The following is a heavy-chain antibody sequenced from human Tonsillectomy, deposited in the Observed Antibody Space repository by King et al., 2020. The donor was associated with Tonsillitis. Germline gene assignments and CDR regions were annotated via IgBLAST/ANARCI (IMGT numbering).Heavy chain of an antibody. V-gene: IGHV4-61*02. J-gene: IGHJ4*02. CDR1: GGSISSGGYY. CDR2: IYTSGST. Sequence: PLQESGPGLVKPSQTLSLTCTVSGGSISSGGYYWTWIRQPAGKGLEWIGRIYTSGSTNYNPSLKSRVTMSVDTSKNQFSLYLSSVTAADTAVYYCARDSSWYFDYWGQGILVTVSS. D-gene: IGHD2-2*01. CDR3: ARDSSWYFDY.